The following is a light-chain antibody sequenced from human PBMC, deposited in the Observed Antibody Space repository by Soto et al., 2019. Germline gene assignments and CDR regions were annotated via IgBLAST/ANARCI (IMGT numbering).Light chain of an antibody. J-gene: IGKJ1*01. V-gene: IGKV3-15*01. CDR2: GAS. Sequence: EIVLTQSPGTLSLSPGERATLSCRASQSISDTLAWYQQKPGQAPRLLIHGASTRATGFPARFSGSGSGTDFTLTISRLEPEDFAVYYCQQYNNWPRTFGQGTKVDIK. CDR1: QSISDT. CDR3: QQYNNWPRT.